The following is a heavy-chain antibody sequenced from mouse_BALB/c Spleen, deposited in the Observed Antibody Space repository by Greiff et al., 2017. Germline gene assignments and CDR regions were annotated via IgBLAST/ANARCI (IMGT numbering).Heavy chain of an antibody. CDR2: IDPENGNT. J-gene: IGHJ3*01. D-gene: IGHD3-1*01. CDR1: GFNIKDYY. Sequence: VQLQQSGAELVRPGALVKLSCKASGFNIKDYYMHWVKQRPEQGLEWIGWIDPENGNTIYDPKFQGKASITADTSSNTAYLQLSSLTSEDTAVYYCARGCRARAPQLAYWGQGTLGTVSA. V-gene: IGHV14-1*02. CDR3: ARGCRARAPQLAY.